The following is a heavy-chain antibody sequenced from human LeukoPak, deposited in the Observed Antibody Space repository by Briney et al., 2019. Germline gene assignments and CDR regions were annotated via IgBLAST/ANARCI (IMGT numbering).Heavy chain of an antibody. CDR3: ARQAGYSTGWYGGYYFDH. V-gene: IGHV1-18*01. Sequence: GASVTVSCKASGYTFTSYGISWVRQAPGQGPEWMGWIAVYNGDTKFLQKFQGRVTLTTDASTNTAYMELRSLTSDDTAVYYCARQAGYSTGWYGGYYFDHWGQGTPVTVSA. J-gene: IGHJ4*02. CDR1: GYTFTSYG. D-gene: IGHD6-19*01. CDR2: IAVYNGDT.